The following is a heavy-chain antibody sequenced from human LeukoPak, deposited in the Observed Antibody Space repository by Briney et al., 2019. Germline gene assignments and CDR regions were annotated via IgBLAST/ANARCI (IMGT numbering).Heavy chain of an antibody. V-gene: IGHV3-30*18. CDR2: ILYDGSYQ. Sequence: PGGSLRLSCEASGYTFSDYDMHWVRQAPGKGLEWVAVILYDGSYQSYVDSVRGRFTISRDNSKDRLYLQMNSLRAEDTAIYYCAKDRYPMVRGMMIAFDFWGQGTRVTVSS. CDR3: AKDRYPMVRGMMIAFDF. J-gene: IGHJ4*02. D-gene: IGHD3-10*01. CDR1: GYTFSDYD.